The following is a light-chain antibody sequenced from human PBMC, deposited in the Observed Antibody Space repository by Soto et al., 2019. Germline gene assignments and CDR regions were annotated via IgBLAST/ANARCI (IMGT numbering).Light chain of an antibody. Sequence: EVVMTQSPATLSASPGERVTLSCRASQSVNSNLAWYQQKPGQAPRLLIYGASTRATGIPARFSGSGSGAEFTINISSLQSEDLAVYYCQQYDNWPPWTFGQGTKVEIK. CDR2: GAS. J-gene: IGKJ1*01. CDR1: QSVNSN. CDR3: QQYDNWPPWT. V-gene: IGKV3-15*01.